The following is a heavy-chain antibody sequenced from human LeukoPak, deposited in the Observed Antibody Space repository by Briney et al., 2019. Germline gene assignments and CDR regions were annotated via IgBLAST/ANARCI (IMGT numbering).Heavy chain of an antibody. D-gene: IGHD3-22*01. CDR3: ARQAPRDSSGYYLLQFGAFDI. CDR2: INRSGST. CDR1: GGSFSGYY. Sequence: SETLSLTCAVYGGSFSGYYWSWIRQPPGKGLEWIGEINRSGSTNYNPSLKSRVTISVDTSKNQFSLKLSSVTAADTAVYYCARQAPRDSSGYYLLQFGAFDIWGQGTMVTVSS. J-gene: IGHJ3*02. V-gene: IGHV4-34*01.